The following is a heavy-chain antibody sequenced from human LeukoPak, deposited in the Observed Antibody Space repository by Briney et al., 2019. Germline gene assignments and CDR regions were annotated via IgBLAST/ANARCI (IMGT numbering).Heavy chain of an antibody. CDR1: GFTFSSYA. CDR2: ISYDGSNK. CDR3: ANVAETLRGAFDI. Sequence: GGSLRLSCAASGFTFSSYAMHWVRQAPGKGLEWVAVISYDGSNKYYADSVKGRFTISRDNSKNTLYLQMNSLRAEDTAVYYCANVAETLRGAFDIWGQGTMVTVSS. J-gene: IGHJ3*02. D-gene: IGHD3-10*01. V-gene: IGHV3-30-3*01.